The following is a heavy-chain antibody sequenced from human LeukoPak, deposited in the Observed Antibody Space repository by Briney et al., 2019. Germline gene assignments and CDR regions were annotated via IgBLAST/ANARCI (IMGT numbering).Heavy chain of an antibody. CDR2: INPNSGGT. D-gene: IGHD3-22*01. J-gene: IGHJ3*02. CDR3: ARVDYYDSSGYYYGDAFDI. V-gene: IGHV1-2*02. CDR1: GYTFTGYY. Sequence: ASVKVSCKASGYTFTGYYMHWVRQAPGQGLEWMGWINPNSGGTNYAQKFQGRVTITADKSTSTAYMELSSLRSEDTAVYYCARVDYYDSSGYYYGDAFDIWGQGTMVTVSS.